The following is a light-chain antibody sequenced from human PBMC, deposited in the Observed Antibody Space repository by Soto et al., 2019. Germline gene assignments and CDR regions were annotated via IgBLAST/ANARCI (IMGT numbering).Light chain of an antibody. CDR1: QSVSSY. Sequence: EIVLTQSPATLSLSPGERATLSCSASQSVSSYLAWYHHKPGQAPRLLIYDASNRATGIPARFSGSGSGTDFTLTISSLEPEDFGVYYCQQRTNWPITFGQGTRLEIK. CDR2: DAS. J-gene: IGKJ5*01. V-gene: IGKV3-11*01. CDR3: QQRTNWPIT.